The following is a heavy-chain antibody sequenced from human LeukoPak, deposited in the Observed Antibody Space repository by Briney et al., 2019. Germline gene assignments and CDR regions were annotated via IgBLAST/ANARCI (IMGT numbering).Heavy chain of an antibody. V-gene: IGHV3-23*01. J-gene: IGHJ4*02. CDR2: ISGSGGST. Sequence: GGSLRLSCAASGFTFSSYAMSWVRQAPGKGLEWVSAISGSGGSTYYADSVKGRFTISRDNSKDMVFLQMNSLKTEDTAVYYCTTAPPGYGGNYHFDYWGQGTLVTVSS. CDR3: TTAPPGYGGNYHFDY. D-gene: IGHD4-23*01. CDR1: GFTFSSYA.